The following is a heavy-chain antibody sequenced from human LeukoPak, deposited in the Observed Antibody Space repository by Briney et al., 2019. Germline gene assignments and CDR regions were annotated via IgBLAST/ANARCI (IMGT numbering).Heavy chain of an antibody. D-gene: IGHD3-22*01. Sequence: GGSLRLSCAASGFTFSSYGMHWVRQAPGKGLEWVAVISYDGSNKYYADSVKGRFTISRDNSKNTLYLQMNSLRAEDTAVYYCARWHYDSSGYYDYWGQGTLVTVSS. CDR3: ARWHYDSSGYYDY. J-gene: IGHJ4*02. V-gene: IGHV3-30*19. CDR1: GFTFSSYG. CDR2: ISYDGSNK.